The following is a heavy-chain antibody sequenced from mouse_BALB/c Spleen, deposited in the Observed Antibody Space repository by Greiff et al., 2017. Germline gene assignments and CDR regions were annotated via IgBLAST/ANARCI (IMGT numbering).Heavy chain of an antibody. D-gene: IGHD2-1*01. V-gene: IGHV1S56*01. CDR3: TKAWDGNYGSAMDY. CDR1: GYTFTSYY. Sequence: VQLQQSGPELVKPGASVRISCKASGYTFTSYYIHWVKQRPGQGLEWIGWIYPGNVNTKYNEKFKGKATLTADKSSSTAYMQLSRLTSEDSAVYYCTKAWDGNYGSAMDYWGQGTSVTVSS. CDR2: IYPGNVNT. J-gene: IGHJ4*01.